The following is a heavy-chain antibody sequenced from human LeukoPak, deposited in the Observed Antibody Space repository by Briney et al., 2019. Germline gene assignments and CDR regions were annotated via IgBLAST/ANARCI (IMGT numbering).Heavy chain of an antibody. CDR3: EKGHYSRLVYYMDA. Sequence: GGSRRLSCAASGLSFSSSAMSWVPQAPGEGLEWVSAISARGDNSSYADSVKGRFTISRDNSKNTVYLKTNSLRAKDTAVYYGEKGHYSRLVYYMDAWGKGTTVTVSS. CDR1: GLSFSSSA. J-gene: IGHJ6*03. CDR2: ISARGDNS. V-gene: IGHV3-23*01. D-gene: IGHD6-13*01.